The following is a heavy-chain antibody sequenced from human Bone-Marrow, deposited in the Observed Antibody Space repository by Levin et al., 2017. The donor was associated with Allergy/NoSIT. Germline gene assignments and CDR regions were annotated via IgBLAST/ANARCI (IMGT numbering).Heavy chain of an antibody. CDR3: ARHLGGRFDWLSHHYYGIDI. J-gene: IGHJ6*02. Sequence: GGSLRLSCAASGFTFSSYTFNWVRQAPGKGLEWVSSVSTSSTYIFYADSLKGRFTISRDDAKNSLYLQMNSLRVEDTAIYYCARHLGGRFDWLSHHYYGIDIWGQGTTVTVSS. D-gene: IGHD3-9*01. V-gene: IGHV3-21*01. CDR2: VSTSSTYI. CDR1: GFTFSSYT.